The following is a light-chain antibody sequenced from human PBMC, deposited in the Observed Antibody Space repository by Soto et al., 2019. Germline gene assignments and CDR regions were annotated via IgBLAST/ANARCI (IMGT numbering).Light chain of an antibody. CDR2: GAS. V-gene: IGKV3-20*01. CDR3: QHYGSSPRV. Sequence: IVFTQSPGTLSLSPGPRATLSCRASQSISRNYLGWYQQNVGQAPRLLIYGASNRATGIPGRFSGSASGTDFTLTISRLEPEDFAVYYCQHYGSSPRVFGGGTKVDIK. CDR1: QSISRNY. J-gene: IGKJ4*01.